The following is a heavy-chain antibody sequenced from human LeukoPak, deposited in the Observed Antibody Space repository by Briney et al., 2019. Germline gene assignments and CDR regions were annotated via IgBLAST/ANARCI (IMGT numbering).Heavy chain of an antibody. CDR1: GFTFSSYA. Sequence: GGSLRLSCAASGFTFSSYAMHWVRQAPGKGLVWVAVISYDGSNKYYADSVKGRFTISRDNSKNTLYLQMNSLRAEDTAVYYCAKDGRPHSGSQGPVDYWGQGTLVTVSS. CDR2: ISYDGSNK. D-gene: IGHD1-26*01. J-gene: IGHJ4*02. CDR3: AKDGRPHSGSQGPVDY. V-gene: IGHV3-30-3*01.